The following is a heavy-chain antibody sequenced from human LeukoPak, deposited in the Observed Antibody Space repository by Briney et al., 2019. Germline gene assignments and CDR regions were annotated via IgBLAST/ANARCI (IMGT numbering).Heavy chain of an antibody. V-gene: IGHV3-74*01. CDR1: GFTFSSYW. CDR3: AKSISGSGSYYNVQFDF. CDR2: INSGGSST. D-gene: IGHD3-10*01. J-gene: IGHJ4*02. Sequence: GGSLRLSCAASGFTFSSYWMHWVRQAPGKGLVWVSRINSGGSSTSYADSVKGRFTISRDNLKNTLYLQMNSLRVEDTAVYYCAKSISGSGSYYNVQFDFWGQGTLVTVSS.